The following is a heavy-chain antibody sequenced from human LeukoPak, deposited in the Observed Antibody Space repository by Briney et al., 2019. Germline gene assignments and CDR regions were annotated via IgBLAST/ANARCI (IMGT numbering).Heavy chain of an antibody. V-gene: IGHV1-2*02. J-gene: IGHJ4*02. CDR3: AREGVDWNHSVYYFDY. CDR1: GYTFTGYY. Sequence: ASVKVSCKASGYTFTGYYMHWVRQAPGQGLEWMGWINPNSGGTNYAQRFQGRVTMTRDTSISTAYMELSRLRSDDTAVYYCAREGVDWNHSVYYFDYWGQGTLVTVSS. CDR2: INPNSGGT. D-gene: IGHD1-1*01.